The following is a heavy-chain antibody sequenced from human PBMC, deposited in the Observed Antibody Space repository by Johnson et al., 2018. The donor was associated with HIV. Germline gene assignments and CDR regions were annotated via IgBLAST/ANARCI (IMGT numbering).Heavy chain of an antibody. V-gene: IGHV3-33*06. CDR1: GFTFSSYG. CDR3: AKDYSSIRSAFDI. CDR2: IWYDGSNK. Sequence: QVQLVESGGGVVQPGRSLRLSCAASGFTFSSYGMHWVRQAPGKGLEWVAVIWYDGSNKYYADSVKGRFTISRDNSKNTLYLQMNSLRAEDTAVYYCAKDYSSIRSAFDIWGQGTMVTVSS. J-gene: IGHJ3*02. D-gene: IGHD6-13*01.